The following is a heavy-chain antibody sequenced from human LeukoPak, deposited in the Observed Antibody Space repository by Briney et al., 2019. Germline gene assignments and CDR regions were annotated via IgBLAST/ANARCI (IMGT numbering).Heavy chain of an antibody. D-gene: IGHD6-13*01. CDR1: GGSISSSLW. V-gene: IGHV4-4*02. Sequence: KTSGTLSLTCTISGGSISSSLWWSWVRQSPGKGLEWIGEVYHSGSTNYNPSFKSRVTMSIDKSKNHFSLNLNSVTAADTAVYYCARDRGDSSSWYRPFDYWGQGTLVTVSS. J-gene: IGHJ4*02. CDR2: VYHSGST. CDR3: ARDRGDSSSWYRPFDY.